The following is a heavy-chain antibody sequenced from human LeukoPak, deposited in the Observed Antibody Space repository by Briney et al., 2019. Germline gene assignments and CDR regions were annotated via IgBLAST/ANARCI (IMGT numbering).Heavy chain of an antibody. D-gene: IGHD1-26*01. CDR2: IIPILGIV. V-gene: IGHV1-69*04. J-gene: IGHJ4*02. CDR3: ARGVGATSALDY. Sequence: ASVKVSCKASGGTFSSYAISWVRQAPGQGLEWMGRIIPILGIVNYAQKFQGRVTITADKSTSTAYMELSRLRSDDTAVYYCARGVGATSALDYWGQGTLVTVSS. CDR1: GGTFSSYA.